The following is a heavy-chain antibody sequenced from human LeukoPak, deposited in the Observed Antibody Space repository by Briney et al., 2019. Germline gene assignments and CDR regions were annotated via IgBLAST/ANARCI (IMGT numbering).Heavy chain of an antibody. CDR1: GFTFNNYA. J-gene: IGHJ4*02. CDR3: AKRIQYSSSSAYFDY. Sequence: GGSLRLSCAVSGFTFNNYAMSWVRQAPGKGLEWVSAISDSGGDTYCADSVKGRFTISRDNFKNTLYLQMNSLRAEDTATYYCAKRIQYSSSSAYFDYWGQGTLVTVSS. V-gene: IGHV3-23*01. CDR2: ISDSGGDT. D-gene: IGHD6-6*01.